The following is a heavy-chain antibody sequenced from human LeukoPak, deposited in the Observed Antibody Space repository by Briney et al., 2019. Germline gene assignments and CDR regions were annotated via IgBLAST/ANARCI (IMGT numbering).Heavy chain of an antibody. D-gene: IGHD3-10*01. Sequence: GASVKVSCKASGYTFTCYGISRVRQAPGQGLERMGWITAYNGNTNYAQKLQGRVTMTTDTSTSTAYMELRSLISDDTAVYYCARTMVRGVIPNYYMDVWGKGTTVTVSS. CDR1: GYTFTCYG. J-gene: IGHJ6*03. V-gene: IGHV1-18*01. CDR2: ITAYNGNT. CDR3: ARTMVRGVIPNYYMDV.